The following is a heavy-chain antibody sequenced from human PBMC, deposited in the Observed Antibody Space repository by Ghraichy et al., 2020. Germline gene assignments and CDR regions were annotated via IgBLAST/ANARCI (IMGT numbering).Heavy chain of an antibody. D-gene: IGHD5-12*01. CDR2: IDHSGST. CDR1: GGSFSGYY. CDR3: ARATIRDGMDV. V-gene: IGHV4-34*01. Sequence: SETLSLTCAVYGGSFSGYYWTWIRQPPGKGLECIGEIDHSGSTNHNPSLRSRVTISIDTSKKQFSLKLSYVTAADTAVYYCARATIRDGMDVWGQGTTVTVS. J-gene: IGHJ6*02.